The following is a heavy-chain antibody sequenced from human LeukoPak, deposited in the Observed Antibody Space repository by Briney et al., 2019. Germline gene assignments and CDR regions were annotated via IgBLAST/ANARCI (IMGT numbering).Heavy chain of an antibody. D-gene: IGHD3-10*01. CDR2: ISGSGGST. V-gene: IGHV3-23*01. CDR3: ASGPMVRGVIEY. CDR1: GFTFSSYA. Sequence: GGSLRLSCAASGFTFSSYAMSWVRQAPGKGLEWVSAISGSGGSTYYADSVKGRFTISRDNSKNTLYLQMNSLRAEDTAVYYCASGPMVRGVIEYWGQGTLVTVSS. J-gene: IGHJ4*02.